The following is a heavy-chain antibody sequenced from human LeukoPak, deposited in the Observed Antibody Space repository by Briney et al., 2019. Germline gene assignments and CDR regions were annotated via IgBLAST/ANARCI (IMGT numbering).Heavy chain of an antibody. CDR2: IYHSGST. Sequence: SETLSLTCAVSGGSISSGGYSWSWIRQPPGEGLEWIGYIYHSGSTYYNPSLKSRVTISVDRSKNQFSLKLSSVTAADTAVYYCARAELLGAFDIWGQGTMVTVSS. D-gene: IGHD1-26*01. V-gene: IGHV4-30-2*01. CDR3: ARAELLGAFDI. CDR1: GGSISSGGYS. J-gene: IGHJ3*02.